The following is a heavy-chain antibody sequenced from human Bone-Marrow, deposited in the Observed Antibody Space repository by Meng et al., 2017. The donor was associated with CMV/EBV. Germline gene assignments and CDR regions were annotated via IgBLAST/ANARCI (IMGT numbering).Heavy chain of an antibody. V-gene: IGHV3-30*04. Sequence: GESLKISCAASGFTFSSYAMHWVRQAPGKGLEWVAVISYDGSNKYYADSVKGRFTISRDNSKNTLYLQMNSLRAEDTAVYYCATLVVPAATLGAFQHWGQGTLVTVSS. CDR2: ISYDGSNK. CDR1: GFTFSSYA. J-gene: IGHJ1*01. CDR3: ATLVVPAATLGAFQH. D-gene: IGHD2-2*01.